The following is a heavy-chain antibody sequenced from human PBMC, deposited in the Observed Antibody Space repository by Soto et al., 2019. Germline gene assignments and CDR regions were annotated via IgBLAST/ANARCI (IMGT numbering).Heavy chain of an antibody. V-gene: IGHV3-23*01. Sequence: EVQVLESGGGLVQPGGSLRLSCAASGFSVSDYAMSWVRQAPGKGLEWVSVTGFSGGITYYADSVKGRFTISRDSSKNTVFLQMNSLRAEDTAVYYCAKAEEVGGNPNSYFDAWGQGTRVTVSS. CDR1: GFSVSDYA. CDR2: TGFSGGIT. J-gene: IGHJ4*02. CDR3: AKAEEVGGNPNSYFDA. D-gene: IGHD2-15*01.